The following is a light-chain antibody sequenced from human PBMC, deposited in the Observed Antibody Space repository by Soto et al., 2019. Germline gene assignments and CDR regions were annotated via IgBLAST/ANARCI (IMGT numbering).Light chain of an antibody. Sequence: EIVMTQSPATLSVSPGERATISCRASQSVGSYLAWYQQKPGQAPRLLIYGASTRATGIPARFSGSGAGTEFTLTISSLQSEDFAVYYCQQYNNWPRTFGQGTKVDIK. CDR1: QSVGSY. CDR3: QQYNNWPRT. CDR2: GAS. J-gene: IGKJ1*01. V-gene: IGKV3-15*01.